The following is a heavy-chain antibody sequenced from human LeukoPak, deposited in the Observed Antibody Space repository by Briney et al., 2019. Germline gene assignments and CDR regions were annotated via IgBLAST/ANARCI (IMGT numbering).Heavy chain of an antibody. CDR1: GFTFDDYG. D-gene: IGHD3-9*01. CDR3: VRSLTGTDDY. Sequence: PGGSLRLSCAASGFTFDDYGMSWVRQAPGKGLVWVSHINRDGSRTTYADSVKGRFTISRDNAKNTVYLQMNSLRAEDTALYFCVRSLTGTDDYWGQGTLVTVSS. V-gene: IGHV3-74*01. CDR2: INRDGSRT. J-gene: IGHJ4*02.